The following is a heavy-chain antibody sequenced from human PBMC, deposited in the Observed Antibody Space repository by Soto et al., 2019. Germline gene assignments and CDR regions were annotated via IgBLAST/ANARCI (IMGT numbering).Heavy chain of an antibody. J-gene: IGHJ6*02. V-gene: IGHV3-23*01. CDR2: ISGSGGST. Sequence: PGGSLRLSCAASGFTFSSYAMSWVRQAPGKGLEWVSAISGSGGSTYYADSVKGRFTISRDNSKNTLYLQMNSLRAEDTAVYYCAKAVGTRGYDSSGYYLYYYYYYGMDVWGQGTTVTVSS. D-gene: IGHD3-22*01. CDR3: AKAVGTRGYDSSGYYLYYYYYYGMDV. CDR1: GFTFSSYA.